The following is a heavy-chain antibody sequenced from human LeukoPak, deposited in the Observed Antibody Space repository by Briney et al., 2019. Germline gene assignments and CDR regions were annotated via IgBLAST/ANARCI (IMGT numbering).Heavy chain of an antibody. CDR2: MNPNSGNT. Sequence: GASVKVSCKASGYTFTSYDINWVRQATGQGLEWMGWMNPNSGNTGYAQKFQGRVTMTRNTSISTAYMELSSLRSEDTAVYYCARGPQAGIARAQGYGMDVWGQGTTVTVSS. D-gene: IGHD6-13*01. CDR1: GYTFTSYD. J-gene: IGHJ6*02. V-gene: IGHV1-8*01. CDR3: ARGPQAGIARAQGYGMDV.